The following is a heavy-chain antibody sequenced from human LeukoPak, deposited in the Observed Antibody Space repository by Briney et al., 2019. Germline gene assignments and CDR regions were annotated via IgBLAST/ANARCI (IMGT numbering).Heavy chain of an antibody. Sequence: GASVKVSCKASGYTFTGYYMHWVRQAPGQGLEWMGRINPNSGGTNYAQKFQGRVTMTRDTSISTAYMELSRLRSDDTAVYYGARGGALLWFGDPGGYYYGMDVWGQGTTVTVSS. CDR2: INPNSGGT. CDR3: ARGGALLWFGDPGGYYYGMDV. J-gene: IGHJ6*02. CDR1: GYTFTGYY. D-gene: IGHD3-10*01. V-gene: IGHV1-2*06.